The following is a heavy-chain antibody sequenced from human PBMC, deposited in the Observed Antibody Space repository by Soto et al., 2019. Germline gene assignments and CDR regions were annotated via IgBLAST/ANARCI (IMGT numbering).Heavy chain of an antibody. CDR3: ARDCREWELRRYYYYGMDI. J-gene: IGHJ6*02. D-gene: IGHD1-26*01. CDR2: IIPIFGTA. Sequence: QVQLVQSGAEVKKPGSSVKVSCKASGGTFSSYAISWVRQAPGQGLEWMGGIIPIFGTANYAQKFQGRVTITADKSTSTAYMELSSLRSEDTAVYYCARDCREWELRRYYYYGMDIWGQGTTVTVSS. CDR1: GGTFSSYA. V-gene: IGHV1-69*06.